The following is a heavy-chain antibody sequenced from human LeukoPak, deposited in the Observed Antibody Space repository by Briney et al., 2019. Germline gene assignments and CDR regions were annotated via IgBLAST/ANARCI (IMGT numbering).Heavy chain of an antibody. Sequence: PSETLSLTCTVSGGSISGYYWNWIRQPAGKGLEWIGRIYTSGSTNYNPSLKSRVTMSVDTSKNQFSLKLFSVTAADTAVCYCARGKDRVLQDAFDIWGQGTMVTVSS. CDR2: IYTSGST. V-gene: IGHV4-4*07. J-gene: IGHJ3*02. CDR1: GGSISGYY. D-gene: IGHD3-10*01. CDR3: ARGKDRVLQDAFDI.